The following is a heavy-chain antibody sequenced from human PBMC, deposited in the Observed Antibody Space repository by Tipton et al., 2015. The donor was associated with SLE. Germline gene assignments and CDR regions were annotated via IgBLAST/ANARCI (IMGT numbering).Heavy chain of an antibody. Sequence: TLSLTCTVSSDSISSSNYYWGWIRQPPGKGLEWIGHTYYSGGTYHNPSLKRRVTMPVDTSKNQFSLKLTSVTAADAAVYYCARVKGIFGVVTHWYFDLWGRGTLVTVSS. CDR3: ARVKGIFGVVTHWYFDL. CDR1: SDSISSSNYY. D-gene: IGHD3-3*01. CDR2: TYYSGGT. J-gene: IGHJ2*01. V-gene: IGHV4-39*01.